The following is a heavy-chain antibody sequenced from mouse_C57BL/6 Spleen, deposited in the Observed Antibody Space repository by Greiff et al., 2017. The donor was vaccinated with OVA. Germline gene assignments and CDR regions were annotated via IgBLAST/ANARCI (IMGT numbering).Heavy chain of an antibody. CDR1: GYTFTSYW. J-gene: IGHJ2*01. CDR2: IYPGSGST. Sequence: QVQLQQSGAELVKPGASVKMSCKASGYTFTSYWITWVKQRPGQGLEWIGDIYPGSGSTNYNEKFKSKATLTVDTTSSTAYMQLSSLTSEDAAVYYCARLYDGYYVGFFDYWGQGTTLTVAS. D-gene: IGHD2-3*01. V-gene: IGHV1-55*01. CDR3: ARLYDGYYVGFFDY.